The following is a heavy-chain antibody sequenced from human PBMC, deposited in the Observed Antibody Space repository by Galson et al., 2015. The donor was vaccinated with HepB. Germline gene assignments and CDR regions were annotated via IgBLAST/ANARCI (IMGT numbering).Heavy chain of an antibody. CDR2: ISNDEKKK. D-gene: IGHD4-17*01. Sequence: SLRLSCAVSGFNFRKYAMHWVRQAPGKGLEWVAVISNDEKKKYYGDSVRGRFTISRDNAKNSLYLQIKSLRDEDTAVYYCARVALSDYGDHTHFDHWGQGTLATVSS. V-gene: IGHV3-30*03. CDR3: ARVALSDYGDHTHFDH. CDR1: GFNFRKYA. J-gene: IGHJ4*02.